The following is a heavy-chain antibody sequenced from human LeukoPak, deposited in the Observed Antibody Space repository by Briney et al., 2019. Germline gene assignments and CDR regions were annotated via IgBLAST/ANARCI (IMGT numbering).Heavy chain of an antibody. D-gene: IGHD1-1*01. V-gene: IGHV3-23*01. Sequence: GGSLRLSCAASGFTFSSYAMIWVRQAPGKGLEWVSVISGNGDTTYYADSVRGRFTISRDNLRNTVYLQMNSLRGDDTAVYYCVKDVNWSTYWGQGTLVTVSS. CDR2: ISGNGDTT. CDR3: VKDVNWSTY. J-gene: IGHJ4*02. CDR1: GFTFSSYA.